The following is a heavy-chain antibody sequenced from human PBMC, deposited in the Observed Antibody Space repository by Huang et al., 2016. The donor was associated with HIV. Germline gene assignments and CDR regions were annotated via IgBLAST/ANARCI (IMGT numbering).Heavy chain of an antibody. Sequence: QVQLVQSGSELRKPGASVKVSCQASGYTFTRYALNWVRQAPGQGLEWMGGVNTNTGNPTYVQAFTGRFVLSLDTSVSTAYLQISSLEAEDTAVYYCARDYYDSRGYDIHAVVDYWGQGTLVTVSS. V-gene: IGHV7-4-1*02. CDR1: GYTFTRYA. D-gene: IGHD3-22*01. CDR3: ARDYYDSRGYDIHAVVDY. CDR2: VNTNTGNP. J-gene: IGHJ4*02.